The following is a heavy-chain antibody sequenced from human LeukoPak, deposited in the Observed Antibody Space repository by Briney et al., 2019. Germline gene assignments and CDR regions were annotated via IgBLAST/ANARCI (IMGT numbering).Heavy chain of an antibody. J-gene: IGHJ3*01. V-gene: IGHV3-21*01. D-gene: IGHD3-10*01. CDR2: ISPTSWTI. Sequence: GWSLRLSCAASGFSFRTYSMNWVRQAPGRGLEWVSSISPTSWTIYQADSVKGRFTVSRDNAKNSVFLQMDSLRAEDEAVYYCTRDAGQFVDHDVFDFWGQGTMVTVSS. CDR1: GFSFRTYS. CDR3: TRDAGQFVDHDVFDF.